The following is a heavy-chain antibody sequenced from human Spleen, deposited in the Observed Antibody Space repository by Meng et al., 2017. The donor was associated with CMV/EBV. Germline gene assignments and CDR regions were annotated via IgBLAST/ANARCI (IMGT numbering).Heavy chain of an antibody. V-gene: IGHV3-23*01. J-gene: IGHJ4*02. CDR3: AKSRNGYGGEDY. CDR1: GFTFSSYG. D-gene: IGHD5-12*01. Sequence: GESLKISCAASGFTFSSYGMSWVRQAPGKGLEWVSVISGSGGSTYYADSVKGRFTISRDNSNNTLYLQMNSLRAEDTAIYYCAKSRNGYGGEDYWGQGMLVTVSS. CDR2: ISGSGGST.